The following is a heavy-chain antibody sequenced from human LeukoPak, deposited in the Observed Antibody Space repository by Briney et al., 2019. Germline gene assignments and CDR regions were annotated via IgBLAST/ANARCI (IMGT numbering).Heavy chain of an antibody. CDR3: SLGGNSNFDY. Sequence: GESLKISCKGSGYSFTSDWIGWLRQMPGKGLEWMGIIYPGDSDTRYNPSFQGQVTISADKSISTAYLQWSSLKASDIAMYYCSLGGNSNFDYWGQGTLVTVSS. CDR2: IYPGDSDT. CDR1: GYSFTSDW. J-gene: IGHJ4*02. D-gene: IGHD4-23*01. V-gene: IGHV5-51*01.